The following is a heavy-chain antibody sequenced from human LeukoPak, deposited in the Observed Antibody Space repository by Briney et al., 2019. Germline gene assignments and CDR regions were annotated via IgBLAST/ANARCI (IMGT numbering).Heavy chain of an antibody. CDR2: ISAYNGNT. J-gene: IGHJ5*02. D-gene: IGHD1-1*01. CDR1: GYTFTSYG. Sequence: ASVKVSCKASGYTFTSYGISWVRQAPGQGLEWMGWISAYNGNTNYAQKLQGRVTMTTDTSTSTAYMELRSLRSDDTAVYYCARVEAAKTGTKAGRWFDPWGQGTLVTVSS. CDR3: ARVEAAKTGTKAGRWFDP. V-gene: IGHV1-18*01.